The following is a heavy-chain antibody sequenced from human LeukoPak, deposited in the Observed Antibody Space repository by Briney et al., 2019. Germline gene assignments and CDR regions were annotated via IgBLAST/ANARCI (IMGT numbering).Heavy chain of an antibody. Sequence: GESLKISCKGSGYSFANYGIGWVRQMPGKGLEWMGIVYPGDSTARYSPSFQGQVTVSADESISTAYLHWSSLKASDTAVYYCARGATTLDYWGQGTLVTVSS. CDR3: ARGATTLDY. D-gene: IGHD1-1*01. CDR2: VYPGDSTA. V-gene: IGHV5-51*01. J-gene: IGHJ4*02. CDR1: GYSFANYG.